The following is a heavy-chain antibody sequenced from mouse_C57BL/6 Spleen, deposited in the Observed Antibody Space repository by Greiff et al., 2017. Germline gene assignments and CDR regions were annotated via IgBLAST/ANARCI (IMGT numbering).Heavy chain of an antibody. CDR2: IWGVGST. CDR1: GFSLTSYG. CDR3: AIITTVGPWFAY. V-gene: IGHV2-6*01. Sequence: QVQLKESGPGLVAPSQSLSITCTVSGFSLTSYGVDWVRQSPGKGLEWLGVIWGVGSTNYNSALKSGLSISKDNSKSQVFLKMNSLQTDDTAMYYCAIITTVGPWFAYWGQGTLVTVSA. J-gene: IGHJ3*01. D-gene: IGHD1-1*01.